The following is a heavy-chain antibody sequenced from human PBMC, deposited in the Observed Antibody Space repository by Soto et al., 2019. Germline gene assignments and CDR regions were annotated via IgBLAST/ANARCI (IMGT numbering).Heavy chain of an antibody. V-gene: IGHV4-4*02. CDR1: GGAISSSKW. CDR3: ARASATIAAAAIFDY. D-gene: IGHD6-13*01. Sequence: SETLSLTCAVSGGAISSSKWWSWVRQPPGKGLEWIGEIYQSGSTNYNPSLESRVRMSVDKSRNQFSLKLTSVSAADTAVHYCARASATIAAAAIFDYWGQGTLVTVS. CDR2: IYQSGST. J-gene: IGHJ4*02.